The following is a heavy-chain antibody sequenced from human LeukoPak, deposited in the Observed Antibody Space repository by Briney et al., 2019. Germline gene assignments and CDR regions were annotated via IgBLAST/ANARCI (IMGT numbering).Heavy chain of an antibody. Sequence: GGSLRLSCAASGFTFDDYAMHWVRQAPGKGLEWVSLISWDGGSTYYADSVKGRFTISRDNSKNTLYLQMNSLRAEDTAVYYCAKSGRYYDFWSGYYVDYWGQGTLVTVSS. CDR3: AKSGRYYDFWSGYYVDY. CDR1: GFTFDDYA. J-gene: IGHJ4*02. V-gene: IGHV3-43D*03. D-gene: IGHD3-3*01. CDR2: ISWDGGST.